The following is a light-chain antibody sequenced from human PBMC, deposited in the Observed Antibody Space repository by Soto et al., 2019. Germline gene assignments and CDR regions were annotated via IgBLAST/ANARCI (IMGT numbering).Light chain of an antibody. J-gene: IGKJ5*01. V-gene: IGKV3-15*01. CDR2: GAS. CDR1: QSVRGN. CDR3: QQYNNWPFIT. Sequence: EIVMTQSPATLSVSPGERATLSCRASQSVRGNLAWYQQRPGQSPRLLIYGASSRATGIPARFSGSGSGTEFTLSISSLQSEDFGVYYCQQYNNWPFITFGQGTRLEIK.